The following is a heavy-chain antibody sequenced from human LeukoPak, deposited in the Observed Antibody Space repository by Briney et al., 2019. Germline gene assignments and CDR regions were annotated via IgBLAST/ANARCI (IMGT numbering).Heavy chain of an antibody. Sequence: SETLSLTCTVSGGSISSGSYYWSWIRQPAGKGLEWIGRIYTSGSTNYNPSLKSRVTISVDTSKKQFSLKLSSVTAADTAVYYCARDRVDYYYYYMDVWGKGTTVAVSS. CDR1: GGSISSGSYY. J-gene: IGHJ6*03. D-gene: IGHD2-21*01. V-gene: IGHV4-61*02. CDR3: ARDRVDYYYYYMDV. CDR2: IYTSGST.